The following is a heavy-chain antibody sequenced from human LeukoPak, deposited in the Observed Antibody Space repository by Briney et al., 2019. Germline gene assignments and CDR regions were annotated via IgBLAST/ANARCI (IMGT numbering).Heavy chain of an antibody. V-gene: IGHV1-18*01. CDR1: GYTFTNYG. J-gene: IGHJ4*02. CDR2: ISVYNGNT. CDR3: ARDHCSSTSCYMDC. Sequence: GASVKVSCKASGYTFTNYGISWVRRAPGQGLEWMGWISVYNGNTKFAQKFQGRVTMTTDTSTRTAYMELRSLTSDDTAVYFCARDHCSSTSCYMDCWGQGTLVTVST. D-gene: IGHD2-2*02.